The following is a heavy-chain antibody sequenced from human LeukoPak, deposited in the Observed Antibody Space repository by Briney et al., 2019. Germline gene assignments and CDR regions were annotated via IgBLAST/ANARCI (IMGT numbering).Heavy chain of an antibody. Sequence: ASVKVSCKASGYTFTSYGISWVRQAPGQGLEWMGWISAYNGNTSYAQKLQGRVTMTTDTSTSTAYMELRSLRSDDTAVYYCARALRIVGATKVLAYWGQGTLVTVSS. D-gene: IGHD1-26*01. CDR1: GYTFTSYG. J-gene: IGHJ4*02. CDR2: ISAYNGNT. V-gene: IGHV1-18*01. CDR3: ARALRIVGATKVLAY.